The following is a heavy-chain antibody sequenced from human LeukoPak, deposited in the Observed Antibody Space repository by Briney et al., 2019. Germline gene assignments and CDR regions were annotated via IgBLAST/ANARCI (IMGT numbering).Heavy chain of an antibody. CDR1: GFTFSYYW. CDR3: ARDTYYYDSSGYPDAFDI. V-gene: IGHV3-7*04. Sequence: PGGSLRLSCAASGFTFSYYWMGWVRQAPGKGLEWVANIKQDGSEKYYVDSVRGRFTISRDNAKNSLYLQMNSMRAEDTAVYYCARDTYYYDSSGYPDAFDIWGQGTMVTVSS. J-gene: IGHJ3*02. CDR2: IKQDGSEK. D-gene: IGHD3-22*01.